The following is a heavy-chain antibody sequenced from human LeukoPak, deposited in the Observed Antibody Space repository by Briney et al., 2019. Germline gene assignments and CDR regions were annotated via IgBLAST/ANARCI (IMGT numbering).Heavy chain of an antibody. CDR1: GYSISSGYY. V-gene: IGHV4-38-2*02. Sequence: SETPSLTCAVSGYSISSGYYWGWIRQPPGKGLEWIGSIYHSGSTYYNPSLKSRVTISVDTSKNQFSLKLSSVTAADTAVYYCAREIRFLEWLSPFDYWGQGTLVTVSS. CDR3: AREIRFLEWLSPFDY. CDR2: IYHSGST. J-gene: IGHJ4*02. D-gene: IGHD3-3*01.